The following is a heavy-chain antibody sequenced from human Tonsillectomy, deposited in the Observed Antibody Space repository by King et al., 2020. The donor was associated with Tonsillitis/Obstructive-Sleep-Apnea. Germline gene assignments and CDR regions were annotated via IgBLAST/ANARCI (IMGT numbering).Heavy chain of an antibody. V-gene: IGHV3-30*01. D-gene: IGHD3-3*01. Sequence: ALYWVRQSPGKGLQWVAVISFDGSDRFYADSVKGRFTISRDDSRDILYLQMDGVTGEDTAVYFCARTAGHDFWTYFEFWGRGTPVIVAS. J-gene: IGHJ4*02. CDR2: ISFDGSDR. CDR1: A. CDR3: ARTAGHDFWTYFEF.